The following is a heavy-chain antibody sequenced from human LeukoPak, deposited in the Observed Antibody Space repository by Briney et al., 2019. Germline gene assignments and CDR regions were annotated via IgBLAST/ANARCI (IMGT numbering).Heavy chain of an antibody. CDR1: GFSFTKYA. D-gene: IGHD3-3*01. CDR3: AKGAYDFLEIAYFDY. J-gene: IGHJ4*02. Sequence: GGSLRLSCAASGFSFTKYAMNWVRQAPGKGLEWVAVVIGSSGATDYADSVKGRFTISRDNSKNTLFLQMNSLRAEDTAIYYCAKGAYDFLEIAYFDYWGQGALVTVSS. CDR2: VIGSSGAT. V-gene: IGHV3-23*01.